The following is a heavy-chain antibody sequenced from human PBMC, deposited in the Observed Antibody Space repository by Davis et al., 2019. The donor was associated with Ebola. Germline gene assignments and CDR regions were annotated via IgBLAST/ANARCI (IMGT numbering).Heavy chain of an antibody. CDR1: GFTFSNYW. J-gene: IGHJ4*02. CDR2: IKQDGSEK. CDR3: ARTSGGPDY. V-gene: IGHV3-7*01. Sequence: GESLKISCAASGFTFSNYWMAWVRQAPGKGLEWVANIKQDGSEKYYVDSVKGRFTISRDNAKNALFLQLNSLTVEDTAVYYCARTSGGPDYWGQGTLVTVSS.